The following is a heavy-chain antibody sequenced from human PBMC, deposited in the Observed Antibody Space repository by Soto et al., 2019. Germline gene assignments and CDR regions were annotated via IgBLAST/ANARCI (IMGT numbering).Heavy chain of an antibody. Sequence: EVQLVESGGGLVQPGGSLRLSCAASGLTVSTNPMSWVRQAPGKGLEWVSVIYTGGGTHYTDSVKGRFTISRDNSKNTVNLQMNSLRPEDTAVYSCARDGSGHWGQGSLVTVSS. CDR3: ARDGSGH. J-gene: IGHJ4*02. CDR2: IYTGGGT. V-gene: IGHV3-66*01. CDR1: GLTVSTNP.